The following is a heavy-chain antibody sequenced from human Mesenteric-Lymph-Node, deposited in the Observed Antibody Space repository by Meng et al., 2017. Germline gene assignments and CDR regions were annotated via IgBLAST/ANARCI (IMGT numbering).Heavy chain of an antibody. D-gene: IGHD3-10*01. CDR3: ASTMIRDDPGYFDY. CDR2: INHSGST. V-gene: IGHV4-34*01. CDR1: GGSFSGYY. J-gene: IGHJ4*02. Sequence: GSLRLSCAVYGGSFSGYYWSWIRQPPGKGLEWIGEINHSGSTNYNPSLKSRVTISVDTSKNQFYLKLSSVTAADTAVYYCASTMIRDDPGYFDYWGQGTLVTVSS.